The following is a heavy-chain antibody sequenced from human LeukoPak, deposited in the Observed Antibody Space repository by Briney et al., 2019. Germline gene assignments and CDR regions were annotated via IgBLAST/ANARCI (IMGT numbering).Heavy chain of an antibody. CDR3: ARGQFHDSSGYDY. V-gene: IGHV3-74*01. J-gene: IGHJ4*02. CDR1: GFTFSNHW. CDR2: ISKDGSTS. D-gene: IGHD3-22*01. Sequence: PGGSLRLSCEASGFTFSNHWMHWVRQAPGKGLVWVSVISKDGSTSIYADSVRGRLTISRDNAKNTLYLQMNSLRVEDTSVYYCARGQFHDSSGYDYWGQGTLVTVSS.